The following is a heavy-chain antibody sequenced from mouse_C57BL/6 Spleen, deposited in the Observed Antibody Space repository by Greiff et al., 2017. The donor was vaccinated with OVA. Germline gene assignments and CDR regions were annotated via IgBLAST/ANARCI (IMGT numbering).Heavy chain of an antibody. CDR3: ARPIGSNWDLDV. V-gene: IGHV5-17*01. J-gene: IGHJ1*03. CDR2: ISSGSSTI. D-gene: IGHD1-1*01. CDR1: GFTFSDYG. Sequence: EVMLVESGGGLVKPGGSLKLSCAASGFTFSDYGMHWVRQAPEQGLEWVAYISSGSSTIYYADTVKGRFTISRDNAKNTLFLQMISLRSEDTAVDYCARPIGSNWDLDVWGTGTTVTVSS.